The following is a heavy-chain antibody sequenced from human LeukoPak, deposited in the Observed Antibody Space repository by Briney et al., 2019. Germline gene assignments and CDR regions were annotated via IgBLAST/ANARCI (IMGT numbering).Heavy chain of an antibody. CDR3: ARSFGSGSYYAAFDY. D-gene: IGHD3-10*01. Sequence: PSETLSLTCAVYGGSFSGYYWSWIRQPPGKGLEWIGEINHSGSTNYNPSLKSRVTISVDTSKNQFSLKLSSVTAADTAVYHCARSFGSGSYYAAFDYWGQGTLVTVSS. CDR2: INHSGST. V-gene: IGHV4-34*01. CDR1: GGSFSGYY. J-gene: IGHJ4*02.